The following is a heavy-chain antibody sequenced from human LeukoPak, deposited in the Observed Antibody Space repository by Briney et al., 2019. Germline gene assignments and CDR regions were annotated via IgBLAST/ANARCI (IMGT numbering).Heavy chain of an antibody. V-gene: IGHV1-8*03. CDR2: MNPNSGNT. CDR1: GYTFTSYD. D-gene: IGHD4-17*01. J-gene: IGHJ6*02. CDR3: AKDLREYGDYDYYYYTMDV. Sequence: ASVKVSCKASGYTFTSYDINRVRQATGQGLEWMGWMNPNSGNTGYAQKFQGRVTITRNTSISIAYMELSSLRSEDTAVYYCAKDLREYGDYDYYYYTMDVWGQGTTVTVSS.